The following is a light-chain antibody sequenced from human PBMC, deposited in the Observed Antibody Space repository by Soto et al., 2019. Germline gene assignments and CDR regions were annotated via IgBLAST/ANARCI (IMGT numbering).Light chain of an antibody. Sequence: DIQLTQSPSFLSASVGDRVTITCRASQGISSYLAWYQQKPGKAPKLLIYAASTLQSGVPSRFSGSGSGTEFTLTITSLQPEDFATSYCQQLNSYPLPFGQGTQLEIK. CDR3: QQLNSYPLP. CDR1: QGISSY. CDR2: AAS. V-gene: IGKV1-9*01. J-gene: IGKJ5*01.